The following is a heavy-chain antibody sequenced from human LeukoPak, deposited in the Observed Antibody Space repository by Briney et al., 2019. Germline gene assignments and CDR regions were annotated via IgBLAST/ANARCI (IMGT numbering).Heavy chain of an antibody. CDR2: ISHSGST. Sequence: SETLTLTCSVYGGSFSAYYWIWIRQSPEMGLQWIGEISHSGSTSYKPSLRSRLTMSVDTSKHQFSLKLSSVTAADSAIYYCARDGYSIGRAFDPWGQGTLVTVSS. D-gene: IGHD5-18*01. CDR1: GGSFSAYY. J-gene: IGHJ5*02. CDR3: ARDGYSIGRAFDP. V-gene: IGHV4-34*01.